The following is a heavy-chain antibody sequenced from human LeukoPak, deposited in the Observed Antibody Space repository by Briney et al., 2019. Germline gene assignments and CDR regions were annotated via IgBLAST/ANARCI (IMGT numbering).Heavy chain of an antibody. CDR2: VFSGGGS. J-gene: IGHJ4*02. Sequence: TSETLSITCSVSGASMDSQVWSWIRQPAGKGLEWVGRVFSGGGSNYNPSLGSRLTLSVETSRNQISLRLRSVTAADTAVYYCARDRPPMGFDYWGQGLLFTVSS. V-gene: IGHV4-4*07. CDR1: GASMDSQV. D-gene: IGHD3-16*01. CDR3: ARDRPPMGFDY.